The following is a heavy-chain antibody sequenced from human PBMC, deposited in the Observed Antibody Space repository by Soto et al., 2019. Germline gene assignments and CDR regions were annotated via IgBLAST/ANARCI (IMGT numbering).Heavy chain of an antibody. CDR1: GYAFSSDR. D-gene: IGHD5-12*01. CDR2: ISAYNGNT. J-gene: IGHJ4*02. Sequence: KRYCKTSGYAFSSDRGRWVLKAPGQGLEWMGWISAYNGNTNYAQKLQGRVTMTTDTSTSTAYMELRSLRSDDTAVYYCASRSGYDSRTYDYWGQGTLVTV. CDR3: ASRSGYDSRTYDY. V-gene: IGHV1-18*01.